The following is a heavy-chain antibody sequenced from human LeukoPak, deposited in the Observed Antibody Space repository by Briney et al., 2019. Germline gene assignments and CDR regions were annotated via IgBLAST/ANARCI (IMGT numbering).Heavy chain of an antibody. CDR3: ARDTKSYSSSGQFEY. Sequence: SLRLCCAAAGFTFSNYAMHWVRQAPDKGVEWVALISYGGSNKYYADSVKGRFTISRDNSKNTLYVQMKRLCAEDTAVYYCARDTKSYSSSGQFEYSGDGTLVTASS. D-gene: IGHD6-6*01. J-gene: IGHJ4*01. CDR1: GFTFSNYA. CDR2: ISYGGSNK. V-gene: IGHV3-30*01.